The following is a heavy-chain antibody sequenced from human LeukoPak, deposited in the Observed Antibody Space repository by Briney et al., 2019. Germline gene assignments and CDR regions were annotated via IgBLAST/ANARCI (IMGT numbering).Heavy chain of an antibody. Sequence: GGSLRLSCAASGFTFSSYWMSGVRQAPGKGLEWVANIKQDGSEKYYVDSVKGRFTISRDNAKISLYLQMNSLRAEDTAVYYCASYRDTAMAVDYWGQGTLVTVSS. CDR1: GFTFSSYW. CDR2: IKQDGSEK. V-gene: IGHV3-7*02. J-gene: IGHJ4*02. CDR3: ASYRDTAMAVDY. D-gene: IGHD5-18*01.